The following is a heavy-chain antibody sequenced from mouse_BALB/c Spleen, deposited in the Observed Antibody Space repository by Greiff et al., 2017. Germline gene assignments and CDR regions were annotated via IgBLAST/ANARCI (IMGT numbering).Heavy chain of an antibody. CDR3: VRHEAYGNYAWFAY. D-gene: IGHD2-10*02. J-gene: IGHJ3*01. CDR1: GFTFNTYA. V-gene: IGHV10-1*02. Sequence: EVQLQESGGGLVQPKGSLKLSCAASGFTFNTYAMNWVRQAPGKGLEWVARIRSKSNSYATYYADSVKDRFTISRDDSQSMLYLQMNNLKTEDTAMYYCVRHEAYGNYAWFAYWGQGTLVTVSA. CDR2: IRSKSNSYAT.